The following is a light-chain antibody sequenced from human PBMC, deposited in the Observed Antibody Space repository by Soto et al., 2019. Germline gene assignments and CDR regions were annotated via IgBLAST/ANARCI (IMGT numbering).Light chain of an antibody. V-gene: IGKV3-11*01. CDR3: QQRSNWPRT. CDR2: ATS. CDR1: QSVSSY. J-gene: IGKJ1*01. Sequence: EIVLTQSPATLSLSPGERATLSCRASQSVSSYLAWYQQKPGQAPRLLIYATSTRAAGIPARFSGSGSGSDFTLNISSLEPEDFAVYYCQQRSNWPRTFGQGTKVEIK.